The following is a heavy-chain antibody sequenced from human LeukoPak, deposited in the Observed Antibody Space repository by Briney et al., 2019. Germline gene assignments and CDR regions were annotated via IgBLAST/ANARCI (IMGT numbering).Heavy chain of an antibody. CDR1: GGSISTFH. CDR2: IYTSGST. V-gene: IGHV4-4*07. CDR3: ARDQAAGMKY. J-gene: IGHJ4*02. Sequence: SETLSLTCTVSGGSISTFHWSWIRLPPGKGLEWIGRIYTSGSTNYNPSLKSRVTMSVDTSKNQFSLKLSSVTAADTAVYYCARDQAAGMKYWGQGTLVTVSS. D-gene: IGHD6-13*01.